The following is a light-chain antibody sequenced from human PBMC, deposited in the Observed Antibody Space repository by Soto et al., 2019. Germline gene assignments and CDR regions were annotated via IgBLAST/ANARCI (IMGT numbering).Light chain of an antibody. CDR1: SSDVGGYNY. Sequence: QSAQTQPASVSGSLGQSITISCTGTSSDVGGYNYVSWYQQHPGKAPKLMIYDVSNRSSGVSNRFSGSKSGNTASLTISGLQAEDEADYYCSSYTSSNTLDVLFGGGTKLTVL. CDR2: DVS. J-gene: IGLJ2*01. CDR3: SSYTSSNTLDVL. V-gene: IGLV2-14*03.